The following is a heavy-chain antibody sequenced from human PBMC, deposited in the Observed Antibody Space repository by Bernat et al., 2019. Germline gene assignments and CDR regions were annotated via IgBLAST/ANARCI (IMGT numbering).Heavy chain of an antibody. J-gene: IGHJ4*02. CDR3: ARDLGASGNAPGY. D-gene: IGHD3-3*01. CDR1: GFTFSSYG. Sequence: QVQLVESGGGVVQPGRSLRLSCAASGFTFSSYGMHWVRQAPGKGLEWVAVIWYDGSNKYYADSVKGRFTISRDNSKNTLYLQMNSQRAEDTAVYYCARDLGASGNAPGYWGQGTLVTVSS. CDR2: IWYDGSNK. V-gene: IGHV3-33*01.